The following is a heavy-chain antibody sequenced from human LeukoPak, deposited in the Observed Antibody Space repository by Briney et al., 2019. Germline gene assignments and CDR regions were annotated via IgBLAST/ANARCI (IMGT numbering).Heavy chain of an antibody. CDR1: GFSLPTRGMC. J-gene: IGHJ3*02. CDR3: ARIERASRNAFDI. Sequence: ESGPTLLNPTQTLTLTCTFSGFSLPTRGMCVSWIRQPPGKALEWLARIDWDDAKYYSTSLKTTFTISKDTSKNQVVLTMTNLDPVDTATYYCARIERASRNAFDIWGQGTMVTVSS. V-gene: IGHV2-70*11. CDR2: IDWDDAK.